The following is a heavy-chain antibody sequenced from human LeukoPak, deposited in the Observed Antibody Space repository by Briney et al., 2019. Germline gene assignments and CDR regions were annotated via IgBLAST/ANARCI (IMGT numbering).Heavy chain of an antibody. V-gene: IGHV1-46*01. CDR2: ISPSGGST. J-gene: IGHJ5*02. CDR3: ARDNSVRDEAWWFNP. Sequence: EASVKVYWKAFGYTFTSNYMAWVRQAPGQGPELMGVISPSGGSTTYAQKFQGRVTLTRDMSTSTDYLELSSLRSEDTAVYYCARDNSVRDEAWWFNPWGQGTLVTVSS. CDR1: GYTFTSNY. D-gene: IGHD5-24*01.